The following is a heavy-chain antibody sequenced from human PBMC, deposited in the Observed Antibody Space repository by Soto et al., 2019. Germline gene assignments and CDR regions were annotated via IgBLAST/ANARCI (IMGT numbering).Heavy chain of an antibody. V-gene: IGHV3-53*01. CDR1: EFPVSSNY. J-gene: IGHJ4*02. D-gene: IGHD3-10*01. CDR3: GITSYGSGGYSAN. Sequence: EVQLVESGGGLIQPGGSLRLSCAAAEFPVSSNYMTWGRQAPGKGLEWVSVIYSGGDTYYADAVKGRFTISTDTSANTRYLQMNRIRAGDTAVYHFGITSYGSGGYSANWGQGTLVTVSS. CDR2: IYSGGDT.